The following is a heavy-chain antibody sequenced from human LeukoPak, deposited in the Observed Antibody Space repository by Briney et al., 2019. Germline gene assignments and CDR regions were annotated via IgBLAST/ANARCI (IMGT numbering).Heavy chain of an antibody. J-gene: IGHJ4*02. V-gene: IGHV1-69*13. CDR3: ARGADY. CDR1: GYTFTNYG. CDR2: IIPIFGTA. Sequence: ASVKVSCKTSGYTFTNYGISWVRQAPGQGLEWMGGIIPIFGTANYAQKFQGRVTITADESTSTAYMELSSLRSEDTAVYYCARGADYWGQGTLVTVSS.